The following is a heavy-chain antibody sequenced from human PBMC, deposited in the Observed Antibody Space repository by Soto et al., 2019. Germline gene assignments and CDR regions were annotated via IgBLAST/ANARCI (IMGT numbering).Heavy chain of an antibody. V-gene: IGHV3-21*01. D-gene: IGHD2-2*01. Sequence: GGSLSISCAASGLTFNSYSMNWVRQAPGKGLEWVSSISSSSSYIYYADSVKGRFTISRDNAKNSLYLQMNSLRAEDTAVYYCARDGVGDIVVVPAAIKAYYYYGMDVWGQGTTVTVSS. CDR3: ARDGVGDIVVVPAAIKAYYYYGMDV. CDR1: GLTFNSYS. J-gene: IGHJ6*02. CDR2: ISSSSSYI.